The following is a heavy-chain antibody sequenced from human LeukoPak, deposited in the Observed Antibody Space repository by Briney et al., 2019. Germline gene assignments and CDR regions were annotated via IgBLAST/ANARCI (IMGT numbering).Heavy chain of an antibody. D-gene: IGHD3-22*01. Sequence: GGSLRLSCAASGFTFSSYGMHWVRQAPGKGLEWVAVIWYDGSNKYYADSVKGRFTISRDNSKNTLYLQMNSLRAEDTPVYYCARSRMYYYDSSALDYWGQGTLVTVSS. V-gene: IGHV3-33*01. CDR2: IWYDGSNK. J-gene: IGHJ4*02. CDR1: GFTFSSYG. CDR3: ARSRMYYYDSSALDY.